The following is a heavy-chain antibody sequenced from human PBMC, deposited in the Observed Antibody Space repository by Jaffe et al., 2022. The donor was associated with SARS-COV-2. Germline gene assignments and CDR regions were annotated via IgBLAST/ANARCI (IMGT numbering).Heavy chain of an antibody. CDR1: GYTFTSYA. CDR2: INAGNGNT. J-gene: IGHJ4*02. CDR3: ARGSLRYFDWLVDY. Sequence: QVQLVQSGAEVKKPGASVKVSCKASGYTFTSYAMHWVRQAPGQRLEWMGWINAGNGNTKYSQKFQGRVTITRDTSASTAYMELSSLRSEDTAVYYCARGSLRYFDWLVDYWGQGTLVTVSS. V-gene: IGHV1-3*01. D-gene: IGHD3-9*01.